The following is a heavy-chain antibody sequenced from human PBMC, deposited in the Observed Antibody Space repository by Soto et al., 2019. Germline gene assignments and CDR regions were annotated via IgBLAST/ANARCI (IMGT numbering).Heavy chain of an antibody. Sequence: PGGSLRLSCAASGFTFSSYGMHWVRQAPGKGLEWVAVISYDGSNKYYADSVKGRFTISRDNSKNTLYLQMNSLRAEDTAVYYCAKDREWLVASTVYYYGMDVWGQGTTVTVSS. J-gene: IGHJ6*02. D-gene: IGHD3-3*01. V-gene: IGHV3-30*18. CDR2: ISYDGSNK. CDR1: GFTFSSYG. CDR3: AKDREWLVASTVYYYGMDV.